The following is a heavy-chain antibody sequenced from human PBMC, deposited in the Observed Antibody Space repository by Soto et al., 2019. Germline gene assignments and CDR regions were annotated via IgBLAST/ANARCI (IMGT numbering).Heavy chain of an antibody. D-gene: IGHD3-3*01. J-gene: IGHJ4*02. V-gene: IGHV1-3*01. CDR1: GFSFISYA. CDR3: AREHDDWRGYSFDF. CDR2: INVAIGNT. Sequence: GASVKGYCTSSGFSFISYAIQWVLQAPGQRLESMGWINVAIGNTKYSQQFQGRVTITRDTYASTAYMELNGVTSDDTAIYYCAREHDDWRGYSFDFWGQGTLVTVSS.